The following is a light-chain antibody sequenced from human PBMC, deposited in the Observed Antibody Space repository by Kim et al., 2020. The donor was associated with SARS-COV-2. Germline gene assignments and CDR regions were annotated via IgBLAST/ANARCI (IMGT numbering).Light chain of an antibody. CDR2: TNN. J-gene: IGLJ3*02. CDR3: ATWDDSLSGWV. CDR1: SSNIGSNV. V-gene: IGLV1-44*01. Sequence: QPVLTQPPSASGAPGQRVTMSCSGSSSNIGSNVVNWYQQLPGTAPKLLIHTNNQRPSGVPDRFSGSKSGTSASLAISGLQSEDEADFYCATWDDSLSGWVFGGGTQLTVL.